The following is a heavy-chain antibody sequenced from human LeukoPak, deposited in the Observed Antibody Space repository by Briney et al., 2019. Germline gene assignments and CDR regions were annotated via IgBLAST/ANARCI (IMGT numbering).Heavy chain of an antibody. CDR2: IYHSGNT. J-gene: IGHJ3*02. V-gene: IGHV4-59*08. CDR3: ARQPSGTAAFDI. D-gene: IGHD1/OR15-1a*01. CDR1: GGSISSYY. Sequence: SETLTLTCAVSGGSISSYYWSWIRQSPGKGLEWIAYIYHSGNTNYNPSFKSRVTISVDTSKNQFSLKLTSVAAADTAIYYCARQPSGTAAFDIWGQGTMVTVSS.